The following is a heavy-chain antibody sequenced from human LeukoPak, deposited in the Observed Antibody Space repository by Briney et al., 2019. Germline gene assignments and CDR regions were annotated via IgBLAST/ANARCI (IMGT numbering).Heavy chain of an antibody. J-gene: IGHJ4*02. D-gene: IGHD4-17*01. CDR1: GFTFSTYS. CDR2: ISSSSSYI. CDR3: AKMALYGDYIDY. V-gene: IGHV3-21*04. Sequence: PGGSLRLSCEVSGFTFSTYSMNWVCQAPGKGLEWVSSISSSSSYIYYADSVKGRFTISRDNSKNTLYLQMNSLRAEDTAVYYCAKMALYGDYIDYWGQGTLVTVSS.